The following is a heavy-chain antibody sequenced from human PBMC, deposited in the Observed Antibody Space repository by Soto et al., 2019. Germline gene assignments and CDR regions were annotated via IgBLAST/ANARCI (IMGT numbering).Heavy chain of an antibody. V-gene: IGHV3-66*01. CDR2: IYSGGST. Sequence: GVSLRLSCAASGFTFSSYAMSWVRQAPGKGLEWVSVIYSGGSTFYADSVRGRFTISRDNSKNTVNLQMNSLRAEDTAVYYCARDPWAADYWGQGTLVTVSS. CDR3: ARDPWAADY. J-gene: IGHJ4*02. D-gene: IGHD3-16*01. CDR1: GFTFSSYA.